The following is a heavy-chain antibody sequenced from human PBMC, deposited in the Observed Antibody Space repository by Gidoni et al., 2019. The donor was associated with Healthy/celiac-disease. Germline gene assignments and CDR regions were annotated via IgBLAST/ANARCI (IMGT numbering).Heavy chain of an antibody. CDR3: ARLILTTPWYGMDV. CDR2: INHSGST. Sequence: QVQLQQWGAGLLKPSETLSLTCAVYGGSFSGYYWSWIRQPPGKGLEWIGEINHSGSTNYNPSLKSRVTISVDTSKNQFSLKLSSVTAADTAVYYCARLILTTPWYGMDVWGQGTTVTVSS. D-gene: IGHD4-17*01. V-gene: IGHV4-34*01. J-gene: IGHJ6*02. CDR1: GGSFSGYY.